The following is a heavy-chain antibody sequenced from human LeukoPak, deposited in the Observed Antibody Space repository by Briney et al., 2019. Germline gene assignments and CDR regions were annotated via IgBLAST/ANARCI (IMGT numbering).Heavy chain of an antibody. V-gene: IGHV3-21*01. D-gene: IGHD4-17*01. CDR1: GFTFSSYS. Sequence: GGPLRLPCAASGFTFSSYSMNWVRQAPGKGLEWVSSISSSSSYIYYADSVKGRFTISRDNAKNSLYLQMNSLRAEDTAVYYCARGGYGDYGMDVWGQGTTVTVSS. CDR3: ARGGYGDYGMDV. CDR2: ISSSSSYI. J-gene: IGHJ6*02.